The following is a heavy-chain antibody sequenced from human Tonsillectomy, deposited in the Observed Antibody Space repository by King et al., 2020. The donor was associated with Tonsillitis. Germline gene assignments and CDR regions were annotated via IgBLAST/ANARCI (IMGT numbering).Heavy chain of an antibody. Sequence: VQLVESGAEVKKPGESLKISCKGSGYSFTTYWIGWVRQMPGKGLEWMGIIYPGDSDTRYSPSFQGQVTISADKSISTAYLQWRSLKASDTAMYYCARCPGMGRIGPAGAFDIWGQGTMVTVSS. D-gene: IGHD6-13*01. CDR1: GYSFTTYW. CDR3: ARCPGMGRIGPAGAFDI. CDR2: IYPGDSDT. V-gene: IGHV5-51*01. J-gene: IGHJ3*02.